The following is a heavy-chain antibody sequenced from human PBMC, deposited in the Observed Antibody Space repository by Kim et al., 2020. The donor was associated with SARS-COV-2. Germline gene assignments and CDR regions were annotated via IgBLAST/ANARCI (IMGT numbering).Heavy chain of an antibody. CDR1: GFTFSSYA. J-gene: IGHJ5*02. D-gene: IGHD6-19*01. CDR3: ARERHSSGWYVIGHNWFDP. V-gene: IGHV3-30*04. Sequence: GGSLRLSCAASGFTFSSYAMHWVRQAPGKGLEWVAVISYDGSNKYYADSVKGRFTISRDNSKNTLYLQMNSLRAEDTAVYYCARERHSSGWYVIGHNWFDPWGQGTLVTVSS. CDR2: ISYDGSNK.